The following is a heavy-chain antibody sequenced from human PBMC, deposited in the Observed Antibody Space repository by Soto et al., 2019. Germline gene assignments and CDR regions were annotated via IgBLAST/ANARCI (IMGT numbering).Heavy chain of an antibody. CDR2: IKSKADGGTA. CDR3: TAYDFWSGYNY. CDR1: GLIFSNAW. D-gene: IGHD3-3*01. J-gene: IGHJ4*02. V-gene: IGHV3-15*01. Sequence: EVQLVESGGGLVKPGGSLRLSCAASGLIFSNAWMSWVRQAPRKGLEWVGRIKSKADGGTADYAAPVKGRFTISRDDSKKMLYLQMSSLKTEDTAVYYCTAYDFWSGYNYWGQGTLVTVSS.